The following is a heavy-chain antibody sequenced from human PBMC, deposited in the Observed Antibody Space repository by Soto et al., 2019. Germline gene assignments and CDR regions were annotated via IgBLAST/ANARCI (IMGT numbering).Heavy chain of an antibody. J-gene: IGHJ1*01. V-gene: IGHV1-18*01. Sequence: QVQLVQSGAEVKKPGASVKVSCKASGYTFTSYGISWVRQAPGQGLEWMGWSSTYNGNTIYGQRLQGRINMTTDTSTSTAYMELGSVRSDDTAVYYCARAEQIVRGVIITSSEYFQHWGQGTLVTVSS. CDR3: ARAEQIVRGVIITSSEYFQH. D-gene: IGHD3-10*02. CDR2: SSTYNGNT. CDR1: GYTFTSYG.